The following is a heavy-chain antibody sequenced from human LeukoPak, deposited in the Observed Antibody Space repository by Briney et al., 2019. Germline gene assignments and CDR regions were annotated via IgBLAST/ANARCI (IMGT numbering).Heavy chain of an antibody. V-gene: IGHV3-23*01. CDR1: GFTFSSYA. Sequence: GGSLRLSCAASGFTFSSYAMSWVRQAPGKGLEWVSAISGSGGSTYYADSVKGRFTISRDNSKNTLYLQMNSLRAEDTAVYYCAVRIAAAGTARDFDYWGQGTLVTVSS. J-gene: IGHJ4*02. D-gene: IGHD6-13*01. CDR2: ISGSGGST. CDR3: AVRIAAAGTARDFDY.